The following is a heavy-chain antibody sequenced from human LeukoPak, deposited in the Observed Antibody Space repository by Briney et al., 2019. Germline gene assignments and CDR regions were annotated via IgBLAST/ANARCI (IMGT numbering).Heavy chain of an antibody. V-gene: IGHV5-51*01. CDR3: ARGGPEMYFDY. Sequence: GESLQITRKGSAYNFTVYWIGCVRQMPGKSLEWMGIIYSGDSDTSYSPSSQGQVTISADKSISTAYLQWSSLKASDTAMYYCARGGPEMYFDYWGQGTLVTVSS. J-gene: IGHJ4*02. CDR1: AYNFTVYW. CDR2: IYSGDSDT.